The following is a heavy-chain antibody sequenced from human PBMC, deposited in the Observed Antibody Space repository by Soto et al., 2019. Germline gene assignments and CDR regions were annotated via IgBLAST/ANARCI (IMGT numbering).Heavy chain of an antibody. CDR1: GGTFSSYT. D-gene: IGHD3-9*01. CDR2: IIPILGIA. Sequence: SVKVSWKASGGTFSSYTIRWVRQAPGQGLEWMGRIIPILGIANYAQKFQGRVTITADKSTSTAYMELSSLRSEDTAVYYCARGHYDILTGPNDYWGQGTLVTVSS. CDR3: ARGHYDILTGPNDY. V-gene: IGHV1-69*02. J-gene: IGHJ4*02.